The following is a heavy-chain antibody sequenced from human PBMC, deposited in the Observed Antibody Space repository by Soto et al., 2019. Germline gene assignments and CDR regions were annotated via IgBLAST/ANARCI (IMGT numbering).Heavy chain of an antibody. CDR3: ARDHSYGYSGFDY. CDR1: GFTFISYG. Sequence: LRHSCAASGFTFISYGMHLVRHPPAKGREWVAFIWYDGSNKYYADSVKGRFTISRDNSKNTLYLQMKSLRAEDTTVYYCARDHSYGYSGFDYWGQGTLVTVSS. J-gene: IGHJ4*02. CDR2: IWYDGSNK. D-gene: IGHD5-18*01. V-gene: IGHV3-33*01.